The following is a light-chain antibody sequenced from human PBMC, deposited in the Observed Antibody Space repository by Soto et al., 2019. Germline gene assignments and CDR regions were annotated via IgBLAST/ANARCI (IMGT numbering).Light chain of an antibody. CDR1: QSVSSY. V-gene: IGKV3-11*01. Sequence: EVVLTQSPDTLSVSPGEGAALSCRASQSVSSYLAWYQQKPGQAPRLLIYDASNRATGIPARFSGSGSGTDFTLTISSLEPEDFAIYYCQQRNNWTFGQGTKVDIK. J-gene: IGKJ1*01. CDR3: QQRNNWT. CDR2: DAS.